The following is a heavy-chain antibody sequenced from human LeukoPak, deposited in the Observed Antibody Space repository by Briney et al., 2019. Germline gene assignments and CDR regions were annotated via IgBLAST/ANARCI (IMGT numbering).Heavy chain of an antibody. CDR2: VYYDGIN. D-gene: IGHD3-16*01. CDR3: ARISRWGPY. Sequence: SETLSLTCTVSGGSINNTLFYWGWVRQPPGRGLEWIGTVYYDGINYSSPSLKSRVATSVDTSKNQFSLRLSSVTAADTAVYCCARISRWGPYWGQGSLVTVSS. J-gene: IGHJ4*02. CDR1: GGSINNTLFY. V-gene: IGHV4-39*07.